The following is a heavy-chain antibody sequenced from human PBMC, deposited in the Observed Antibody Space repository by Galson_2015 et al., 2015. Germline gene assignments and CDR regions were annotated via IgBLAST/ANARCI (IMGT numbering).Heavy chain of an antibody. V-gene: IGHV3-9*01. Sequence: LRLSCAASGFTFDDYAMHWVRQAPGKGLEWVSGISWNSGSIGYADSVKRRFTIYRDNAKNSLYLQMNSLRAEDTALYYCAKDIVTYKTRHYYHGTADWGQGTSDPVPS. J-gene: IGHJ6*01. CDR1: GFTFDDYA. D-gene: IGHD1-14*01. CDR2: ISWNSGSI. CDR3: AKDIVTYKTRHYYHGTAD.